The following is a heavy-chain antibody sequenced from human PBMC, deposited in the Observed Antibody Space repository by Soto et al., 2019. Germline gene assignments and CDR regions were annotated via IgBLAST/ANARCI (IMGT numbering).Heavy chain of an antibody. J-gene: IGHJ6*02. CDR3: ARIKWGLNYYNGMDV. CDR2: INPKTAAT. V-gene: IGHV1-2*02. Sequence: QVQLVQSGAEVKKSGASVKVSCKPSGYSFSDYFIQWVRQAPGQGLEWVAWINPKTAATNYAKKFQGRVSVTWDTSSTIAYMELTSLRPHDTAVYYCARIKWGLNYYNGMDVWGQGTTVIVSS. CDR1: GYSFSDYF. D-gene: IGHD1-26*01.